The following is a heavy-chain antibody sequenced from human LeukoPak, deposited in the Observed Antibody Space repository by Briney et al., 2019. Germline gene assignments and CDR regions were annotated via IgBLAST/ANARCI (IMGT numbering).Heavy chain of an antibody. Sequence: SETLSLTCVVYGGSFSGYYWSWIRQPPGKGLGWSGEINHSGSTNYNPSLKSRVTISVDTSKNQFSLKLSSVTAADTAVYYCARFRMNYYDSSGYYYDAFDIWSQGTMVTVSS. CDR2: INHSGST. D-gene: IGHD3-22*01. CDR1: GGSFSGYY. J-gene: IGHJ3*02. V-gene: IGHV4-34*01. CDR3: ARFRMNYYDSSGYYYDAFDI.